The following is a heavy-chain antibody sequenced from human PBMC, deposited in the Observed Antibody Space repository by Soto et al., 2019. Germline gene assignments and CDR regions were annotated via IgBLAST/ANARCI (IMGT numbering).Heavy chain of an antibody. D-gene: IGHD2-8*01. CDR2: ISHDGSNK. Sequence: QVQLVESGGGVVQPGRSLRLSCSASGFIFSSYGMHWVRQAPGKGLEWVAVISHDGSNKYYADSVKGRFTISSSKNTLYLQTNSLRAEDRAVYYCAKDWRGGTSAERGANGKGGYYYGMDVWGQGPTATVSS. V-gene: IGHV3-30*18. CDR3: AKDWRGGTSAERGANGKGGYYYGMDV. CDR1: GFIFSSYG. J-gene: IGHJ6*02.